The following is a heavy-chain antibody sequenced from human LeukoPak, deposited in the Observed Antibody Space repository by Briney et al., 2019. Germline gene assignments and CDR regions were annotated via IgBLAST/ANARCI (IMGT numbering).Heavy chain of an antibody. V-gene: IGHV1-46*01. J-gene: IGHJ4*02. D-gene: IGHD6-13*01. Sequence: GASVKVSCKASGITFTSYYIHWVRQAPGRGLEWMGKINPSGTITTYAPKYQGRVTVTKDTSTNTVYMELSSLRSDDTAVHYCALIAPPHNWGQGTLVTVSS. CDR2: INPSGTIT. CDR3: ALIAPPHN. CDR1: GITFTSYY.